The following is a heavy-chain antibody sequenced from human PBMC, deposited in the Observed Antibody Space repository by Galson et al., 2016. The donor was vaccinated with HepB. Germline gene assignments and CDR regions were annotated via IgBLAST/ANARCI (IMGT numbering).Heavy chain of an antibody. J-gene: IGHJ2*01. V-gene: IGHV1-69*13. CDR2: IISIYGRS. Sequence: SVKVSCKASGGTFSNYAISWVRQAPGQGLEWMGGIISIYGRSNYAQKFQGRVTITADESTSIAYMEVSRLKSEDTAVYYCARDRVVCDRDCSTSGYFDLWGGGTLVTVSS. D-gene: IGHD2-21*02. CDR1: GGTFSNYA. CDR3: ARDRVVCDRDCSTSGYFDL.